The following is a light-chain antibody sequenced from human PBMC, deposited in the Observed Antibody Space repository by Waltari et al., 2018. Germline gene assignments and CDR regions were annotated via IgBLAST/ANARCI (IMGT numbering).Light chain of an antibody. CDR2: GAS. J-gene: IGKJ1*01. Sequence: EIVMKQSQATLSVFQGERATLFCRPSQSIRSNLAWYQHKPGQAPRILIYGASTRATGIPARFSGSGSGTVFTLTISSLQSEDFAVYFCQQYDNWLGTFGQGTKVEIK. V-gene: IGKV3-15*01. CDR3: QQYDNWLGT. CDR1: QSIRSN.